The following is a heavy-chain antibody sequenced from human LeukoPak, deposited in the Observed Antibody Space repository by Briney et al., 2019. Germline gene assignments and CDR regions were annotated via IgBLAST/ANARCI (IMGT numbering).Heavy chain of an antibody. CDR3: ARGTLGTCTGARCYPFDS. D-gene: IGHD2-8*02. CDR2: ITDTTGNT. CDR1: GFTFSAHA. V-gene: IGHV3-23*01. Sequence: PGGSLRLSCGASGFTFSAHAMNWVRQAPGKEMEWVSSITDTTGNTYVADSVKGRFTISRDNSRSTLYLQMTSLRTEDTAIYYCARGTLGTCTGARCYPFDSWGQGALVNVSS. J-gene: IGHJ4*02.